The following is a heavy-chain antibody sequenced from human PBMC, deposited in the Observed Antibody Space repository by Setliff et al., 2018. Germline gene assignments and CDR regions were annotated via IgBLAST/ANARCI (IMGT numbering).Heavy chain of an antibody. D-gene: IGHD6-6*01. CDR2: TIPMFGTT. V-gene: IGHV1-69*05. CDR1: GATFSSYG. J-gene: IGHJ6*03. Sequence: GASVKVSCKASGATFSSYGISWVRQAPGQGLEWMGGTIPMFGTTEYAQKFQGRLTIITDESTNTAFMQLSSLRSDDTAVYYCVREGVDRRSSTDYRYYMDVWGKGTTVTSP. CDR3: VREGVDRRSSTDYRYYMDV.